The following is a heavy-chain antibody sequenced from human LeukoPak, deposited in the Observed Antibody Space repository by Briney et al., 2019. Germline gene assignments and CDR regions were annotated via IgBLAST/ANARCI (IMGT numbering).Heavy chain of an antibody. CDR3: TRDGGGGDCYSCPNWFDP. J-gene: IGHJ5*02. Sequence: EASVTVSCKASGYTFTGYYMHWVRQAPGQGLEWMGWINPNSGVTKYAQKFQGRVTMTSDTSISTAYMELSRLRSYDTAVYYCTRDGGGGDCYSCPNWFDPWGQGTLVTVSS. CDR2: INPNSGVT. CDR1: GYTFTGYY. D-gene: IGHD2-21*02. V-gene: IGHV1-2*02.